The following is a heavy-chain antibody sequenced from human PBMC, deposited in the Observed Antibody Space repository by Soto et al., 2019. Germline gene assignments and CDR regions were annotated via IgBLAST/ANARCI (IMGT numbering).Heavy chain of an antibody. D-gene: IGHD3-22*01. J-gene: IGHJ4*02. CDR3: AKEGYFDTYYVDH. CDR1: RFTFSRYA. V-gene: IGHV3-30*04. Sequence: QVQLVESGGGVVQPGRSLRLSCAASRFTFSRYAMHWVRQAPGKGLEWVAVISYDGRQKHYVDSVKGRFTISRDESDNTLYLQMSSLRPEDTAVYYCAKEGYFDTYYVDHWGQGTLVTVSS. CDR2: ISYDGRQK.